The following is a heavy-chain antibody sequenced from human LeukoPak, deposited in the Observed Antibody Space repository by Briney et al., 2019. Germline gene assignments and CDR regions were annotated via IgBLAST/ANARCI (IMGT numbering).Heavy chain of an antibody. J-gene: IGHJ5*02. V-gene: IGHV3-23*01. CDR3: AKDRGVHYYGSERGLYNWFDP. CDR1: GFTFSSYS. CDR2: ISGSGGST. D-gene: IGHD3-10*01. Sequence: GGSLRLSCAASGFTFSSYSMSWVRQAPGKGLEWVSAISGSGGSTDYTDSVKGRFTISRDNSKNTPYLQMNSLRAEDTAVYYCAKDRGVHYYGSERGLYNWFDPWGQGTLVTVSS.